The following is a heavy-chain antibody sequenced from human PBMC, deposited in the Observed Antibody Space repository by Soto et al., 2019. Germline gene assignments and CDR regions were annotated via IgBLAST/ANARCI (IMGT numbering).Heavy chain of an antibody. CDR1: GGTISSYY. Sequence: PSETLSLTCTVSGGTISSYYWSWIRQPPGKGLEWIGYIYYSASTNYSPSLKSRVTISVDTSKNQFSLKLSSVTAADSAIYYCARQSGGYYYYGMDVWGQGTTVTVSS. CDR3: ARQSGGYYYYGMDV. D-gene: IGHD1-26*01. CDR2: IYYSAST. V-gene: IGHV4-59*08. J-gene: IGHJ6*02.